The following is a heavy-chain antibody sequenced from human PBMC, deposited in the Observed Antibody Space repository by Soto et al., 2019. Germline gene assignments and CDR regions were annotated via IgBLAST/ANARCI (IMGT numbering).Heavy chain of an antibody. D-gene: IGHD3-10*01. V-gene: IGHV3-74*01. Sequence: GGSLRLSCAASGFTFSSYWMHWVRHAPGKGLVWVSRINSDGSSTSYADSVKGRFTISRDNAKNTLYLQMNSLRAEDTAVYYCARERITMVRGAIDIWGQGTMVTVS. CDR1: GFTFSSYW. CDR3: ARERITMVRGAIDI. CDR2: INSDGSST. J-gene: IGHJ3*02.